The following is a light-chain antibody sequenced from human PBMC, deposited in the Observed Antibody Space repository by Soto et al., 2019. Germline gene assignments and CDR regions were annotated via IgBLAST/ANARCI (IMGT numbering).Light chain of an antibody. Sequence: QSVLTQPASVSGSPGQSVTISCTGTSSDIGAYKYVSWYQHHPGKSPRLMIYEVSNRPSGVSNPFSASKSGNTASLTISGLQAEDEADYYCCSYRSTSTLVFGEGTKLTV. CDR1: SSDIGAYKY. V-gene: IGLV2-14*01. CDR3: CSYRSTSTLV. J-gene: IGLJ2*01. CDR2: EVS.